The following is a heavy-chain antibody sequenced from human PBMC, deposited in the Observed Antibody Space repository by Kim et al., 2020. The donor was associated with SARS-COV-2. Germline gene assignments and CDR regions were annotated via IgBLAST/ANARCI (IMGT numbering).Heavy chain of an antibody. J-gene: IGHJ4*02. D-gene: IGHD6-13*01. V-gene: IGHV3-23*01. Sequence: ADSVKGRFTISRDNSKNTLYLQMNSLRAEDTAVYYCAKVRWQQLLYFDYWGQGTLVTVSS. CDR3: AKVRWQQLLYFDY.